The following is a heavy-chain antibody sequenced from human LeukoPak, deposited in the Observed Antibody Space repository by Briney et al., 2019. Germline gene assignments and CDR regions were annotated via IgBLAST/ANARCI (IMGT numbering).Heavy chain of an antibody. CDR3: ARGLPVWRNYPSYFDY. CDR2: IYYSWST. Sequence: SETLSLTCTVSGGSISSYYWSWIRQPPGKGLEWIGYIYYSWSTDYNPSLKSRVTISVDTSRNQFSLKLSSVTAADTAVYYCARGLPVWRNYPSYFDYWGQGTLVTVSS. J-gene: IGHJ4*02. V-gene: IGHV4-59*01. D-gene: IGHD4-11*01. CDR1: GGSISSYY.